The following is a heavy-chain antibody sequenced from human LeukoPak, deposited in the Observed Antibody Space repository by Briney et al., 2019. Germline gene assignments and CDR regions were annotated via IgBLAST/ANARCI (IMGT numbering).Heavy chain of an antibody. D-gene: IGHD2-2*01. Sequence: EASVKVSCKASGGTFSSYAISWVRQAPGQGLEWMGGIIPIFGTANYAQKFQGRVTITADESTSTAYMELSSLRSEDTAVYYCARESTYYYYGMDVWGQGTTVTVSS. V-gene: IGHV1-69*13. CDR3: ARESTYYYYGMDV. CDR1: GGTFSSYA. CDR2: IIPIFGTA. J-gene: IGHJ6*02.